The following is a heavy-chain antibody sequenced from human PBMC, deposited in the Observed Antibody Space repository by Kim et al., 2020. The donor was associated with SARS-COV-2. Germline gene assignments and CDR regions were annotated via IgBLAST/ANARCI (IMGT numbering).Heavy chain of an antibody. V-gene: IGHV3-23*01. CDR3: TKIADHWLVLFDL. D-gene: IGHD6-19*01. Sequence: YNTDSVESRLTNYRDNSKNTVSLQMDSLRSEDTAVYYCTKIADHWLVLFDLWGQGTPVSVSS. J-gene: IGHJ4*02.